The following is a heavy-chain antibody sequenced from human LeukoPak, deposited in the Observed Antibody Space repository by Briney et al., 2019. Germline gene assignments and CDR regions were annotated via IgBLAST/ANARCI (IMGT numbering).Heavy chain of an antibody. J-gene: IGHJ6*03. CDR3: TPDLMDV. V-gene: IGHV3-15*01. Sequence: GGSLRLSCAASGFTFSSYWMNWVRQAPGKGLEWVGRIKSRTDGGTADYAAPVRGRFTMWRDDARSALYLQMNSLQTEDTAVYYCTPDLMDVWGKGTTVTVSS. CDR2: IKSRTDGGTA. CDR1: GFTFSSYW.